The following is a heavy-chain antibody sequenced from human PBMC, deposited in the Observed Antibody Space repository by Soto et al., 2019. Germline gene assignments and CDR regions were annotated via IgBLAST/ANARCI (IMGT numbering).Heavy chain of an antibody. CDR1: GFTFSDYY. CDR3: IRGATHYYYYGMDV. J-gene: IGHJ6*02. CDR2: ISSSGSTI. D-gene: IGHD5-12*01. V-gene: IGHV3-11*01. Sequence: GGSLRLSCAASGFTFSDYYMSWIRQAPGKGLEWVSYISSSGSTIYYADSVKGRFTISRDNAKNSLYLQMNSLKTEDTAVYYCIRGATHYYYYGMDVWGQGTTVTVSS.